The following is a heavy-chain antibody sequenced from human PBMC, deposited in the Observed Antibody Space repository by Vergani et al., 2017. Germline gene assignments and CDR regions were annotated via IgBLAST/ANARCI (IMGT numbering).Heavy chain of an antibody. CDR2: ISWNSGAV. CDR3: ARDFGKRDYDILTGYYSSFDY. Sequence: EVDLVESGGGLAQPGGSLRLSCEASGITFWKFGMHWVRQGPGKGLEWVSGISWNSGAVDYADSVRGRFTISRDNAKNSLFLEMNSLRFEDTAVYYCARDFGKRDYDILTGYYSSFDYWGQGTLVTVSS. V-gene: IGHV3-9*01. CDR1: GITFWKFG. D-gene: IGHD3-9*01. J-gene: IGHJ4*02.